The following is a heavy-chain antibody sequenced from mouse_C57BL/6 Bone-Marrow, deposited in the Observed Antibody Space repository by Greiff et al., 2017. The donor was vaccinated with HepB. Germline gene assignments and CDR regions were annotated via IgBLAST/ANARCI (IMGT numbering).Heavy chain of an antibody. CDR3: ARWCLIYYDRYYFCY. V-gene: IGHV1-55*01. D-gene: IGHD2-4*01. J-gene: IGHJ2*01. CDR2: IYPGSGST. Sequence: QVQLQQPGAELVKPGASVKMSCKASGYTFTSYWITWVKQRPGQGLEWIGDIYPGSGSTNYNEKFKSKATLTVDTSSSTAYMQLSSLTSEDSAVYYCARWCLIYYDRYYFCYWGQVTTLTVAS. CDR1: GYTFTSYW.